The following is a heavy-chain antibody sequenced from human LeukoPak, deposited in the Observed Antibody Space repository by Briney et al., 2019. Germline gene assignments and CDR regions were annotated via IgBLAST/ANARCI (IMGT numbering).Heavy chain of an antibody. CDR3: AKGGHADYGDYSHLWYFDL. Sequence: GGSLRLSCAASGFTFSSYAMSWVRQAPGKGLEWVSAISGSGGSTYYADSVKGRFTISRDNSKNTLYLQMNSLKAEDTAVYYCAKGGHADYGDYSHLWYFDLWGRGTLVTVSS. CDR2: ISGSGGST. CDR1: GFTFSSYA. V-gene: IGHV3-23*01. J-gene: IGHJ2*01. D-gene: IGHD4-17*01.